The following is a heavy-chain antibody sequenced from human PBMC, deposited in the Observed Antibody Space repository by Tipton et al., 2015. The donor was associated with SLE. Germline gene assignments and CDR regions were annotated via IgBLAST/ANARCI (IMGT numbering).Heavy chain of an antibody. CDR2: IYYSGTT. Sequence: TLSLTCTVSGDSISSNNYSWDWIRQSPGKGLEWIGSIYYSGTTYYNPSLKTRVTISVDTSKNQFSLKVNSVTAADTAVYFCARMRNGFYSDYDFWGQGTLITVSS. D-gene: IGHD5-24*01. J-gene: IGHJ4*02. CDR3: ARMRNGFYSDYDF. V-gene: IGHV4-39*07. CDR1: GDSISSNNYS.